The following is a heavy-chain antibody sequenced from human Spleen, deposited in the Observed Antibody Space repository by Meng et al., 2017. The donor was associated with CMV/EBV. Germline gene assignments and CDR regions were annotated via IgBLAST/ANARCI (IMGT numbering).Heavy chain of an antibody. Sequence: GESLKISCAASGFAFSSDSMSWVRQAPGTGLEWVSSISSSSTYIYHADSLKGRFTISRDNAKNSVYLQMNSLRVEDTAVYYCARDGPGYAHGYWGQGTLVTVSS. CDR1: GFAFSSDS. D-gene: IGHD2-2*03. V-gene: IGHV3-21*01. CDR3: ARDGPGYAHGY. J-gene: IGHJ4*02. CDR2: ISSSSTYI.